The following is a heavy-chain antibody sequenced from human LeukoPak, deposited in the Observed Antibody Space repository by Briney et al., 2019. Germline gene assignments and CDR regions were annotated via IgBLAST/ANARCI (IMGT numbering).Heavy chain of an antibody. CDR1: EFTFSSYT. CDR3: ARRLIAATATSAFDI. Sequence: QTGGSLRLSCAASEFTFSSYTMKWVRQAPGKGLEWISYITGSSSTLYYADSVKGRFTISRDNAKNSLYLQMNSLRAEDTAVYYCARRLIAATATSAFDIWGQGTMVTVSS. CDR2: ITGSSSTL. V-gene: IGHV3-48*04. J-gene: IGHJ3*02. D-gene: IGHD6-13*01.